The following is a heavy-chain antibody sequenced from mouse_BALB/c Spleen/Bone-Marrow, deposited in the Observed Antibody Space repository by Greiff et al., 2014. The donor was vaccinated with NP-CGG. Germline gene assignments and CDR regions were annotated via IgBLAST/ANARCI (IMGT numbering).Heavy chain of an antibody. CDR2: IDPANGNT. CDR1: GFNIKDTY. CDR3: ARYDYGWYFYV. V-gene: IGHV14-3*02. J-gene: IGHJ1*01. D-gene: IGHD1-1*01. Sequence: EVQLQQSGAELVKPGASVKLSCAASGFNIKDTYMHWVKQRPEQGLEWIGRIDPANGNTKYDPKFQGKATITADTSSNTAYLQLSSLTSEDTAVYYCARYDYGWYFYVWGAGTTVTVSS.